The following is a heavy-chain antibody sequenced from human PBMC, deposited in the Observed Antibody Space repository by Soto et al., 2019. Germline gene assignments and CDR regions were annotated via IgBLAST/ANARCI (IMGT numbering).Heavy chain of an antibody. D-gene: IGHD3-22*01. CDR1: GGSISSGGYY. Sequence: PSETLSLTCTVSGGSISSGGYYWSWIRQHPGKGLEWIGYIYYSGSTYYNPSLKSRVTISVDTSKNQFSLKLSSVTAADTAVYYCAADGYPSSGYYCFDYWGQGTLVTVSS. V-gene: IGHV4-31*03. J-gene: IGHJ4*02. CDR2: IYYSGST. CDR3: AADGYPSSGYYCFDY.